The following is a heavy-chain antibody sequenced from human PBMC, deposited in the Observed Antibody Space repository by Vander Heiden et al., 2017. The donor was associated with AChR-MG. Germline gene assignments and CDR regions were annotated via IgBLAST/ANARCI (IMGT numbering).Heavy chain of an antibody. D-gene: IGHD3-22*01. V-gene: IGHV4-34*01. CDR3: ARERRTYYYDSSGYHHFDY. CDR2: INHGGST. CDR1: GRSFSGSY. J-gene: IGHJ4*02. Sequence: QVQLQQWGAGLLKPSETLSLTCAVYGRSFSGSYGSRSRQPPGKGLEWIGEINHGGSTNYNPSLKSGVAISVDTSKNQFSLKLSSVTAADTAVYYCARERRTYYYDSSGYHHFDYWGQGTLVTVSS.